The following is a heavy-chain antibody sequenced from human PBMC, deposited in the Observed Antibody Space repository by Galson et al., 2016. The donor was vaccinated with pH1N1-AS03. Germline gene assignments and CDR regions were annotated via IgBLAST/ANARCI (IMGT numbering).Heavy chain of an antibody. CDR3: AREDFWDGFDI. J-gene: IGHJ3*02. D-gene: IGHD3-3*01. CDR1: GFTFSAYS. V-gene: IGHV3-48*01. Sequence: SLRLSCAASGFTFSAYSMNWVRQAPGKGLEWLSCISSSSSSIYYAASVKGRFTISRDNANNSLFILMNSLRAEDTAVYFCAREDFWDGFDIWGHGTTVSVSS. CDR2: ISSSSSSI.